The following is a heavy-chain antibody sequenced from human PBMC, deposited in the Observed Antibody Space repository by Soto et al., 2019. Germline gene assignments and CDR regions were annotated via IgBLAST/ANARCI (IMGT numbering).Heavy chain of an antibody. J-gene: IGHJ4*02. CDR1: GFTFSSYG. V-gene: IGHV3-23*01. CDR2: ISGSGGST. D-gene: IGHD1-1*01. Sequence: GGSLRLSCAASGFTFSSYGMTWVRQAPGKGLEWVSAISGSGGSTYYADSVKGRFTISRDNSKNTLSLQMNSLRAEDTAVYYCTTDGWNDDGFDYWGQGTLVTVSS. CDR3: TTDGWNDDGFDY.